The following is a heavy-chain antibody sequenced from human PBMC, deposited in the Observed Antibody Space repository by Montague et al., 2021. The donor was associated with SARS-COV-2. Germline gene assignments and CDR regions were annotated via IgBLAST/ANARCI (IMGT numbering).Heavy chain of an antibody. CDR2: IFGSGAGT. D-gene: IGHD6-25*01. Sequence: RLSCAASGFAFNNFAMTWVRQPPGKGLEWVSSIFGSGAGTYYADSVQGRFTISRDNSRNTLYLQMNSLRAEDTAKYYCAKQTGAGAIVYWYFDLWGRGTVVSVSS. J-gene: IGHJ2*01. CDR3: AKQTGAGAIVYWYFDL. V-gene: IGHV3-23*01. CDR1: GFAFNNFA.